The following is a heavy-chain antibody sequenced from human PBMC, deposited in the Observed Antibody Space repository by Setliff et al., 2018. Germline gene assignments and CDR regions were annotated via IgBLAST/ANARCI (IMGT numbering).Heavy chain of an antibody. Sequence: LRLSCVASGFTFKNYGMHWVRQAPGKGLEWVAVIWYDGNNKDHADSVKGRFTISRDNSKNTLYLQMDSLRVEDTAVYYCVRGEMFSTSPRADWGQGTQVTVSS. J-gene: IGHJ4*02. CDR1: GFTFKNYG. CDR2: IWYDGNNK. D-gene: IGHD2-2*01. CDR3: VRGEMFSTSPRAD. V-gene: IGHV3-33*01.